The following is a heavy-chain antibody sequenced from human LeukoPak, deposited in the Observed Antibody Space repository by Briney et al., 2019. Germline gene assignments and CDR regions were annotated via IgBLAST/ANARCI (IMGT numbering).Heavy chain of an antibody. Sequence: PGRSLRLSCAGSGFIFDDHAMNWVRQAPGKGLEWVAHVNPDGRDTYYVDSVKGRFTISRDNAQNSMYLQMNSLRVEDTAVYYCTSWGDTTAEYFQRWGQGTLVTVSS. CDR3: TSWGDTTAEYFQR. CDR1: GFIFDDHA. V-gene: IGHV3-7*01. J-gene: IGHJ1*01. D-gene: IGHD2-21*02. CDR2: VNPDGRDT.